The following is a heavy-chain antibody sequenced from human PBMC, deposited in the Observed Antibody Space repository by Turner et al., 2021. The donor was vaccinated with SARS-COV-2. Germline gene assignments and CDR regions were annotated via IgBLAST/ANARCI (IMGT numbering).Heavy chain of an antibody. Sequence: QVQLVESGGGVVQPGRSLRLSCAASGFTFSSYDMHWVRQGPGKGLGWVAVISYDGSNKYYADSVKGRFTISRDNSKNTLYLQMNSLRAEDTAVYYCAKRGGEYCSGGSCYSGYFDYWGQGTLVTVSS. CDR3: AKRGGEYCSGGSCYSGYFDY. CDR2: ISYDGSNK. V-gene: IGHV3-30*18. CDR1: GFTFSSYD. J-gene: IGHJ4*02. D-gene: IGHD2-15*01.